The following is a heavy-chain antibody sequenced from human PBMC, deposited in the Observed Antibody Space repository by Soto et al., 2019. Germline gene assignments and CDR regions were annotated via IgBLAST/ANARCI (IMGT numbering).Heavy chain of an antibody. CDR1: GFTFSSYW. J-gene: IGHJ5*02. V-gene: IGHV3-74*01. D-gene: IGHD3-3*01. Sequence: EVQLVESGGGLVQPGGSLRLSCAASGFTFSSYWMHWVRQAPGKGPVWVSRINSDGSSTSYADSVKGRFTISRYSAKNTLYLQMNSLRAEDTAVYYWARGATIFGVASRGFDPWCQGTLVTVSS. CDR3: ARGATIFGVASRGFDP. CDR2: INSDGSST.